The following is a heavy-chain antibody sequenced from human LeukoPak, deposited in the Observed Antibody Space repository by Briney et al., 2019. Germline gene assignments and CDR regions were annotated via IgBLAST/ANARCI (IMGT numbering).Heavy chain of an antibody. Sequence: GASVKVSCKASGYTFTSYGISWVRQAPGQGLEWMGWISAYNGNTNYAQKLQGRVTITADKSTSTAYMELSSLRSEDTAVYYCARDLSVYCGGDCYSPFDPWGQGTLVTVSS. D-gene: IGHD2-21*02. CDR3: ARDLSVYCGGDCYSPFDP. V-gene: IGHV1-18*01. CDR2: ISAYNGNT. J-gene: IGHJ5*02. CDR1: GYTFTSYG.